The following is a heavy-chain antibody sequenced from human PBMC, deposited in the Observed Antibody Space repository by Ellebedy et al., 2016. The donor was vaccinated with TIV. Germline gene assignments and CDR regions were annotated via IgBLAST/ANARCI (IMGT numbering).Heavy chain of an antibody. CDR3: AKALRTGSGSYWFDP. CDR1: GFTLSSYA. V-gene: IGHV3-23*01. Sequence: PGGSLRLSCAASGFTLSSYALSWVRQAPGKGLEWVSGLGGNGATTFYADSVKGRFTITSDTSKNTVHLQMNSLRGKDKAVDYCAKALRTGSGSYWFDPWGQGTLVTVSS. D-gene: IGHD3-10*01. CDR2: LGGNGATT. J-gene: IGHJ5*02.